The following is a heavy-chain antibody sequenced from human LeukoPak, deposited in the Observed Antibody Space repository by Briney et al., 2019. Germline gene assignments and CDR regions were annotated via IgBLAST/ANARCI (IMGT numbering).Heavy chain of an antibody. V-gene: IGHV3-69-1*01. CDR3: ARGDCSGGSCTAPIDY. J-gene: IGHJ4*02. D-gene: IGHD2-15*01. Sequence: PGGSLRLSCAASGFTFSSYWMHWVRRAPGKGLEWVSSISSSSYIYYADSVKGRFTISRDNAKNSLYLQMNSLRAEDTAVYYCARGDCSGGSCTAPIDYWGQGTLVTVSS. CDR2: ISSSSYI. CDR1: GFTFSSYW.